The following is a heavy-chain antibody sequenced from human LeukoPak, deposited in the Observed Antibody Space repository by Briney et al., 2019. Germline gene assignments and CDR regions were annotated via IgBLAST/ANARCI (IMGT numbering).Heavy chain of an antibody. V-gene: IGHV4-59*08. Sequence: NPSETLSLTCTVSGGSISSYYWSWIRQPPGKGLEWIGYIYYSGSTNYNPSLKSRVTISVDTSKNQFSLKVTSVTAADTAVYYCARVGGGSYLNFDHWGQGNLVTVSS. J-gene: IGHJ4*02. CDR2: IYYSGST. CDR1: GGSISSYY. CDR3: ARVGGGSYLNFDH. D-gene: IGHD1-26*01.